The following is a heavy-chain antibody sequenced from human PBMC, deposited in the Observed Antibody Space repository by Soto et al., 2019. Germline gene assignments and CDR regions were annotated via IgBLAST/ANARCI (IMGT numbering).Heavy chain of an antibody. D-gene: IGHD2-2*01. J-gene: IGHJ5*02. CDR3: AREAHDIEVVSVSVLGPFTWFDP. CDR2: IIPVFGPS. CDR1: GVSFSNYC. V-gene: IGHV1-69*06. Sequence: QVQLGQSGAEVKNPGSSVRASCKTSGVSFSNYCISWVRQAPGQGLEWNGAIIPVFGPSNYARKFPGRLTITTNRSTSTAYMDLTSLTAEDAAVYYCAREAHDIEVVSVSVLGPFTWFDPWGQGALVTV.